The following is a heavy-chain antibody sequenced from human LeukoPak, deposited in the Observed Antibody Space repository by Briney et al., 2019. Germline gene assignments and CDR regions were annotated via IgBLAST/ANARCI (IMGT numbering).Heavy chain of an antibody. Sequence: ASVKVSCKVSGYTLTELSMHWVRQAPGKGLEWMGGFDPEDGETINAQKFQGRVTMTEDTSTDTAYMELSSLRSEDTAVYYCATDYCSSTSCRSGLYYYYGMDVWGQGTTVTVSS. CDR2: FDPEDGET. D-gene: IGHD2-2*01. CDR1: GYTLTELS. CDR3: ATDYCSSTSCRSGLYYYYGMDV. J-gene: IGHJ6*02. V-gene: IGHV1-24*01.